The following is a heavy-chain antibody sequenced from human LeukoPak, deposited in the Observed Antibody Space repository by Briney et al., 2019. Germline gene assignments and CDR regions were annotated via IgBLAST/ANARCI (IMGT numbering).Heavy chain of an antibody. CDR3: ARDRYQSSGWPYFDY. V-gene: IGHV3-53*01. J-gene: IGHJ4*02. Sequence: HPGGSLRLSCAASGFTVSSIYMSWVRQAPGKGLEWVSLIYSGGSTYYADSVKGRFTISRDNSKNTLYLQMNSLRAEDTAVYYCARDRYQSSGWPYFDYWGQGTLVTVSS. D-gene: IGHD6-19*01. CDR2: IYSGGST. CDR1: GFTVSSIY.